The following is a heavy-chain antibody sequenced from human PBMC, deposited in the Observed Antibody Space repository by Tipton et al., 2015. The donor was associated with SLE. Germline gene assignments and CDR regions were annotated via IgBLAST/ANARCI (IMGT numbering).Heavy chain of an antibody. V-gene: IGHV4-34*01. D-gene: IGHD3-10*01. Sequence: TLSLTCAVYGGSFSGYYWSWIRQPPGKGLEWIGEINHSGSTNYNPSLKSRVTISVDTSKNQFSLKLSSVTAADTAVYYCAREPAALWFREALRNWYFDLWGRGTLVTVSS. CDR3: AREPAALWFREALRNWYFDL. CDR2: INHSGST. CDR1: GGSFSGYY. J-gene: IGHJ2*01.